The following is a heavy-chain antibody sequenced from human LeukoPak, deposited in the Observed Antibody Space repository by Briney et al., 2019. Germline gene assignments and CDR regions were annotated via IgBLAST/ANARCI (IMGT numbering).Heavy chain of an antibody. CDR1: GFTFSSYA. CDR2: ISGSGDTT. CDR3: AKEKDSRGYFDY. J-gene: IGHJ4*02. Sequence: GRSLRLSCAASGFTFSSYAMSWVRQAPGKGLEWVSAISGSGDTTYYADSVKGRFTISRDNSKNTLSLQMNSLRADDTAVYYCAKEKDSRGYFDYWGQGTLVTVSS. D-gene: IGHD3-22*01. V-gene: IGHV3-23*01.